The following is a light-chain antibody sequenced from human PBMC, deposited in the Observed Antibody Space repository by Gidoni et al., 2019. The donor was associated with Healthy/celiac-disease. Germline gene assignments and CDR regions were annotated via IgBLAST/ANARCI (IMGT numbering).Light chain of an antibody. CDR3: QQYGSSPYT. Sequence: EIVLTQSPGTLSLSPGERATLSCRASQSVSSSYFAWYLQKPGQAPRLLIYGASSRAPGIPDRFSGSGSGTDFTLTISRLEPEDVAVYYCQQYGSSPYTFGQGTKLEIK. CDR1: QSVSSSY. CDR2: GAS. V-gene: IGKV3-20*01. J-gene: IGKJ2*01.